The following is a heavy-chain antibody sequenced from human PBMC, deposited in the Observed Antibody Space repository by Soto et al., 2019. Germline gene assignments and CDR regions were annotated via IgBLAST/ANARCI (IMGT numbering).Heavy chain of an antibody. V-gene: IGHV4-59*08. CDR2: IYSSGSP. J-gene: IGHJ6*03. CDR1: GGSISGYY. D-gene: IGHD2-2*01. CDR3: ASVVILPAARGHYNYFYMDV. Sequence: PSETLSLTCTVSGGSISGYYWSWIRQPPGKGLEWIGYIYSSGSPNYNPSLKGRAAISVDTSENQTSLRLSSVTAADMAVYYCASVVILPAARGHYNYFYMDVWGKGTTVTVSS.